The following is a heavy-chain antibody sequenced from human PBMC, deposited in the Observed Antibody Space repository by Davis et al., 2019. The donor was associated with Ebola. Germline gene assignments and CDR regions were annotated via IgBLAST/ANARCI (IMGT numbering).Heavy chain of an antibody. D-gene: IGHD3-9*01. J-gene: IGHJ6*04. CDR1: GFTFSSYA. CDR3: ARSWLSPYYYYGMDV. V-gene: IGHV3-30*04. Sequence: GESLKISCAASGFTFSSYAMNWVRQAPGKGLEWVAVISYDGSKKYYADSVKGRFTISRDNSKNTLYLQMNSLRDEDTAVYYCARSWLSPYYYYGMDVWGKGTTVTVSS. CDR2: ISYDGSKK.